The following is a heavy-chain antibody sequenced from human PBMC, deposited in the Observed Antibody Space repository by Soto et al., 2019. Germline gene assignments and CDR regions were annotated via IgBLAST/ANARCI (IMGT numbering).Heavy chain of an antibody. CDR2: ILPIFGTA. D-gene: IGHD4-17*01. J-gene: IGHJ3*02. CDR1: GGTFSTSS. CDR3: AGGHEYGGNSDAFDI. V-gene: IGHV1-69*14. Sequence: QVQLVQSGAEVKKPGSSVKVSCKASGGTFSTSSINWVRQAPGQRPEWMGNILPIFGTADYAQKFQDRVTITGDKSTKTAYMEMPGLLSEDTAVYYCAGGHEYGGNSDAFDIGGQGTVVTVSS.